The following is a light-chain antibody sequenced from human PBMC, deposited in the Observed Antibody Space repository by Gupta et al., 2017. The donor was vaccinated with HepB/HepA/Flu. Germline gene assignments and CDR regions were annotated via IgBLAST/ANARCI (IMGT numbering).Light chain of an antibody. CDR2: GAS. Sequence: EIVLTQSPGPLSLSPGERATLSCRASQSVSGNYLAWYQQKSGQAPRLLIYGASTRATGVPDKFSGSASVTDFTLTITRREPEDFAVYYCQQYGPSPPYTFGQGTKLEIK. J-gene: IGKJ2*01. CDR1: QSVSGNY. V-gene: IGKV3-20*01. CDR3: QQYGPSPPYT.